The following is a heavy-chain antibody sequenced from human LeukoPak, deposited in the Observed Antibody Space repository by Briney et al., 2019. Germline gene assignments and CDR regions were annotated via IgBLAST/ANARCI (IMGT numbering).Heavy chain of an antibody. CDR1: GFTFSSYA. J-gene: IGHJ6*03. D-gene: IGHD6-13*01. CDR2: ISGSGGST. V-gene: IGHV3-23*01. CDR3: AKVGYTSSWDSYYYYMDV. Sequence: PGGSLRLSCAASGFTFSSYAMSWVRQAPGKGLEWVSAISGSGGSTYYADSVKGRFTISRDNSKNTLYLQMNGLRAEDTAVYYCAKVGYTSSWDSYYYYMDVWGKGTTVTVSS.